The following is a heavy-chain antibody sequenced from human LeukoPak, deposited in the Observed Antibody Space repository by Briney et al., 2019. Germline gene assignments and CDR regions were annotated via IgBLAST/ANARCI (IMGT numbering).Heavy chain of an antibody. CDR2: ISAYNGNT. Sequence: GASVKVSCKASGYTFTNYDISWVRQAPGQGLEWMGWISAYNGNTNYVQKLQGGVTMTTDTSTSTAYMELRSLRSDDTAVYYCAKGSTVTSPLTYWGQGTLVTVSS. CDR3: AKGSTVTSPLTY. J-gene: IGHJ4*02. V-gene: IGHV1-18*01. CDR1: GYTFTNYD. D-gene: IGHD4-17*01.